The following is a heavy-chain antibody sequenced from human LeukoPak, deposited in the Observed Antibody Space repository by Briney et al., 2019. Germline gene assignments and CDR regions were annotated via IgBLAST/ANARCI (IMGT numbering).Heavy chain of an antibody. D-gene: IGHD5-18*01. J-gene: IGHJ4*02. V-gene: IGHV3-53*01. CDR1: GFTVSSSY. CDR3: ARDLDSYGSY. CDR2: IYSDGST. Sequence: GGSLRLSCAASGFTVSSSYMSWVRKAPGKGLEWVSVIYSDGSTYYADSVKGRFTISRDNSKNTLYLQMNSLRAEDTAVYYCARDLDSYGSYWGQGTLVTVSS.